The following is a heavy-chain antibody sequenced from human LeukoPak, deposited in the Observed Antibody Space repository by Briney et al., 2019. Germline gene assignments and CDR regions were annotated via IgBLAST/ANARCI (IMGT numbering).Heavy chain of an antibody. J-gene: IGHJ4*02. D-gene: IGHD4/OR15-4a*01. Sequence: ASVKVSCKASGYTFTSYYMHWVRQAPGQGLEWMGIINPSGGSTSYAQKFQGRVTMTRDTSTSTVYMELSSLRSEDTAVYYCARDRNPGQSNFFFDYWGQGTLVTVSS. CDR2: INPSGGST. CDR3: ARDRNPGQSNFFFDY. V-gene: IGHV1-46*01. CDR1: GYTFTSYY.